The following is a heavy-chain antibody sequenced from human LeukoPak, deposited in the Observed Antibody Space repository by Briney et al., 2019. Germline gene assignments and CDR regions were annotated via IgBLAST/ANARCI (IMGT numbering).Heavy chain of an antibody. CDR1: GLTDRIIY. J-gene: IGHJ4*02. D-gene: IGHD3-22*01. Sequence: GGSVSLSCGFSGLTDRIIYVLCAPRAPGRARVDGTDHYSGGSKFYTDSVKGRFIISRDNSKNTLYLHMGSLRAEDTAVDYCARVGYDSSGYPYHFDYWRQGTLVSVSS. CDR2: HYSGGSK. CDR3: ARVGYDSSGYPYHFDY. V-gene: IGHV3-53*01.